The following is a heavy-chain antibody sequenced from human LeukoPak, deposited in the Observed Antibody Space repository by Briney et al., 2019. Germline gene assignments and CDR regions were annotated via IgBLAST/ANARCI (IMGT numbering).Heavy chain of an antibody. CDR2: ISGSGGST. CDR3: AKDKGGIVDTAMVIPY. V-gene: IGHV3-23*01. Sequence: GGSPRLSXAASGFTFSSYAMSWVRQAPGKGLEWVSAISGSGGSTYYADSVKGRFTISRDNSKNTLYLQMNSLRAEDTAVYYCAKDKGGIVDTAMVIPYWGQGTLVTVSS. D-gene: IGHD5-18*01. J-gene: IGHJ4*02. CDR1: GFTFSSYA.